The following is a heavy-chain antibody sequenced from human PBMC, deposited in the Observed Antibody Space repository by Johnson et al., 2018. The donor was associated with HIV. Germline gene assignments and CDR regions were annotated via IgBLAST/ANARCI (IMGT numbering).Heavy chain of an antibody. J-gene: IGHJ3*02. V-gene: IGHV3-66*01. CDR2: IYSGGTT. CDR1: GLTVSSNY. Sequence: VQLVESGGGLVHPGGSLRLSCAASGLTVSSNYMSWVRQAPGKGLEWVSVIYSGGTTYYADSVKGRFTISRDTSENTVYLQINSLRAEDTAVYYCAREALPRGLQSSFGGAFDIWGQGTMVTVSS. CDR3: AREALPRGLQSSFGGAFDI. D-gene: IGHD4-23*01.